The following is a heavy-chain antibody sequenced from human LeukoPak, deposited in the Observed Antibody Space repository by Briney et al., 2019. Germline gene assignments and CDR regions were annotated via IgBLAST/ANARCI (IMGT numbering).Heavy chain of an antibody. J-gene: IGHJ4*02. D-gene: IGHD3-22*01. Sequence: GGSLRLSCAASGFTVSSNYMSWVRQAPAKGLEWVSVIYSGGSTYYADSVKGRFTISRDNSKNTLYLQMNSLRAEDTAVYYCARGYDSSGYYCDYWGQGTLVTVSS. CDR3: ARGYDSSGYYCDY. V-gene: IGHV3-66*01. CDR2: IYSGGST. CDR1: GFTVSSNY.